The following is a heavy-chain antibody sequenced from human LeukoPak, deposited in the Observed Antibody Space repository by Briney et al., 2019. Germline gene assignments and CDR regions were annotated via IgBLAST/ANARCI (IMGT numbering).Heavy chain of an antibody. CDR2: ISSSSSTI. CDR1: GFTFSSYS. Sequence: GGSLRLSCAASGFTFSSYSMNWVRQAPGKGLEWVSYISSSSSTIYYADSVKGRFTIPRDNAKNSLYLQMNSLRAEDTAVYYCARDIGYVNYYYYYGMDVWGQGTTVTVSS. D-gene: IGHD5-12*01. J-gene: IGHJ6*02. V-gene: IGHV3-48*01. CDR3: ARDIGYVNYYYYYGMDV.